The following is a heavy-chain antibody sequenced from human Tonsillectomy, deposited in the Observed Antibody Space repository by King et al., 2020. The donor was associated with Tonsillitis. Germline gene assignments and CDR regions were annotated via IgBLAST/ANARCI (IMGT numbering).Heavy chain of an antibody. V-gene: IGHV3-30*14. CDR3: ARDYASASDFAFEY. CDR1: GFTFSSSA. Sequence: VQLVESGGGVVQPGRSLRLSCAASGFTFSSSAMHWVRQAPGKGLEWVALLSYDGSTKYYADSVKGRFTISSDNSKNTRYLQMNSLGPEDTALYYCARDYASASDFAFEYWGQGILVTVSS. CDR2: LSYDGSTK. J-gene: IGHJ4*02. D-gene: IGHD2-2*01.